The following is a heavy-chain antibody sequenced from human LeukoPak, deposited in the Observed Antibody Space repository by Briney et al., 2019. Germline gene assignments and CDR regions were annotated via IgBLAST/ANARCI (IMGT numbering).Heavy chain of an antibody. CDR2: ISYDGSNK. CDR3: ARDRAGYDPSSHYYYYYGMDV. J-gene: IGHJ6*02. D-gene: IGHD5-12*01. V-gene: IGHV3-30-3*01. CDR1: GFIFSSYA. Sequence: GGSLRLSCAASGFIFSSYAMHWVRQAPGKGLECVAVISYDGSNKYYADSVKGRFTISRDNSKNTLNLQMNSLRAEDTAVYYCARDRAGYDPSSHYYYYYGMDVWGQGTTVTVSS.